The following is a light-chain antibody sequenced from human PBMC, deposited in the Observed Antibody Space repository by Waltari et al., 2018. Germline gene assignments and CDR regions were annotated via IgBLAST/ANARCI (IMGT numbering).Light chain of an antibody. Sequence: DIQMTQSPSSLSASVGDRVTITCRASQGINNYLSWYQQKPGKAPKRLIYYASSLESGVPSRFSGSGSGTDYTFSISSLQPEDIATDYCQQYDIFPLTFGGGTKVEIK. CDR3: QQYDIFPLT. CDR2: YAS. CDR1: QGINNY. J-gene: IGKJ4*01. V-gene: IGKV1-33*01.